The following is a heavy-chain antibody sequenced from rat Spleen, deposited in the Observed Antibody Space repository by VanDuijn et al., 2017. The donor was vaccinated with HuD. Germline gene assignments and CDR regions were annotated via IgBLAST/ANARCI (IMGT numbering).Heavy chain of an antibody. CDR2: IIYDGTRT. CDR3: ATGPRILRIDWFTY. Sequence: EVQLVESGGGLVQPGGSLKLSCAASGFTFSDYNMAWVRQAPKKGLEWVATIIYDGTRTFYRDSMKGRFTVSRDNAKTTLYLQMDSLTSEDTATYYCATGPRILRIDWFTYWGQGTLVTVSS. CDR1: GFTFSDYN. J-gene: IGHJ3*01. D-gene: IGHD1-6*01. V-gene: IGHV5S10*01.